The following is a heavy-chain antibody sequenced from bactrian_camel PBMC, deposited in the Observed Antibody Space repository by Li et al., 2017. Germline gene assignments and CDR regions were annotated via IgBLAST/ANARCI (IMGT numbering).Heavy chain of an antibody. Sequence: QVQLVESGGGSVQAGGSLRLSCSATVRYVGLYCMGWFRQAPGKEREDVAQIWSDGSPKFYADSVKGRFTISADNAKNTLFLQMDNLKPDDTAKYFCAAWGGTWYCGGSPDNGFWGQGTQVTVS. CDR2: IWSDGSP. D-gene: IGHD2*01. J-gene: IGHJ6*01. CDR3: AAWGGTWYCGGSPDNGF. V-gene: IGHV3S55*01. CDR1: VRYVGLYC.